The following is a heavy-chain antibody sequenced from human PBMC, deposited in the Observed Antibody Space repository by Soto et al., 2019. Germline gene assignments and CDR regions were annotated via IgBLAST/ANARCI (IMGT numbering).Heavy chain of an antibody. CDR1: GFTFRNYG. J-gene: IGHJ5*02. CDR2: VSYDGSSK. V-gene: IGHV3-30*18. CDR3: AKDGSRGTYYDNVSAPTKVDP. D-gene: IGHD3-9*01. Sequence: SGGSLRLSCAASGFTFRNYGIHWVRQAPGKGLEWVAVVSYDGSSKYYADSVKGRFTISRDNSKNTVYLQMESLRVEDTAVYYCAKDGSRGTYYDNVSAPTKVDPWGQGAVLTVSS.